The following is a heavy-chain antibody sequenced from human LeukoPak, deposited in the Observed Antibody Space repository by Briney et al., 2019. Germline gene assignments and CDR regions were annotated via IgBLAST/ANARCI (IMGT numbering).Heavy chain of an antibody. J-gene: IGHJ4*02. D-gene: IGHD3-10*01. Sequence: GGSLRLSCAASGFSFSTYAMTWVRQAPGKGLEWVSAISGSGSNTYYADSVKGRFTISRDNSKNTLYLQMNSLRAEDTAVYYCAKDEGYYGSGSYPDYWGQGTLVTVSS. CDR1: GFSFSTYA. CDR2: ISGSGSNT. V-gene: IGHV3-23*01. CDR3: AKDEGYYGSGSYPDY.